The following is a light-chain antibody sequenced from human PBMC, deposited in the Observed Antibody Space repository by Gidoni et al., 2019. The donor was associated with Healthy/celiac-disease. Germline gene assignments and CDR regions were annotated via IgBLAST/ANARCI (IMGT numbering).Light chain of an antibody. V-gene: IGKV3-11*01. CDR3: QQRSS. CDR1: QSVSSY. J-gene: IGKJ3*01. CDR2: DAS. Sequence: ETVLTQSPATLSSSPGERATLSCRASQSVSSYLAWYQQKPGQAPRILIYDASNRATGIPARFSGSGSGTDFTLAISSLEPEDFAVYCCQQRSSFGAGTKVEIK.